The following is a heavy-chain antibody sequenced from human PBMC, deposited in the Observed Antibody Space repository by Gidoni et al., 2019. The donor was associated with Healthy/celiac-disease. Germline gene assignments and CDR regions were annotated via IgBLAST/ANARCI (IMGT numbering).Heavy chain of an antibody. D-gene: IGHD6-13*01. CDR1: GGSFSGSY. CDR2: INHSGRT. Sequence: QVQLQQWGAGLLKPSETLSLTCPVYGGSFSGSYWSWIRQPPGKGLEWIGEINHSGRTNYNPSLKSRVTISVDTSKNQFSLKLSSVTAADTAVYYCARGVRGYTAWGQGTLVTVSS. CDR3: ARGVRGYTA. V-gene: IGHV4-34*01. J-gene: IGHJ5*02.